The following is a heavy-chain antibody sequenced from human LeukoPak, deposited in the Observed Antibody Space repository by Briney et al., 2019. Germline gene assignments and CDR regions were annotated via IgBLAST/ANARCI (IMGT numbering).Heavy chain of an antibody. J-gene: IGHJ4*02. CDR2: IYYSGST. CDR3: ARAPIRYCGGGTCYSHFDY. Sequence: SETLSLTCSVSGGSVSSGSYYWNWIRQPPGKGLEWIGYIYYSGSTNYNPSLQSRVTISVDTSRSQFSLKLSSVTAADTAMYYCARAPIRYCGGGTCYSHFDYWGQGTLVTVSS. V-gene: IGHV4-61*01. D-gene: IGHD2-15*01. CDR1: GGSVSSGSYY.